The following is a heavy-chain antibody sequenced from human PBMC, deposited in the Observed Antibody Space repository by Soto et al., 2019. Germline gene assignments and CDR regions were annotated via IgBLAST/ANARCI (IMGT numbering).Heavy chain of an antibody. Sequence: QVQLVQSGAEVKKPGASVKVSCKASGYTFTSYGISWVRQAPGQGLEWMGWINTNYAQKLQGRVTTTTDTSTRTAYMELRSLRSDDTAVYYCARDRSYYSDYWGQGTLVTVSS. J-gene: IGHJ4*02. D-gene: IGHD3-10*01. CDR2: INT. CDR3: ARDRSYYSDY. CDR1: GYTFTSYG. V-gene: IGHV1-18*01.